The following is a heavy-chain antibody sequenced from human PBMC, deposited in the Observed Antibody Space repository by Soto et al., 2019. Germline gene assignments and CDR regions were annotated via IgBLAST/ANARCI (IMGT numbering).Heavy chain of an antibody. J-gene: IGHJ6*03. Sequence: VQLDQSGAEVKKPGASVNVSCKASGYTFTSYGISWVRQAPGQGLEWMGWISAYNGNTNYAQKLQGRVTMTTDTSTSTAYMELRSLRSDDTAVYYCARVAGYCSGGSCRYSYMDVWGKGTTVTVSS. CDR1: GYTFTSYG. CDR3: ARVAGYCSGGSCRYSYMDV. CDR2: ISAYNGNT. D-gene: IGHD2-15*01. V-gene: IGHV1-18*01.